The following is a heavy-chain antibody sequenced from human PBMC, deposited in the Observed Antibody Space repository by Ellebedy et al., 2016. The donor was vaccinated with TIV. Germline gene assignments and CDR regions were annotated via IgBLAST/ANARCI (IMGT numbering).Heavy chain of an antibody. CDR3: ARVGSYCSSTSCYGYYYYMDV. J-gene: IGHJ6*03. D-gene: IGHD2-2*01. CDR1: GGSISGYY. CDR2: INHSGST. Sequence: SETLSLTXTVSGGSISGYYWGWIRQPPGKGLEWIGEINHSGSTNYNPSLKSRVTISVDTSKNQFSLKLSSVTAADTAVYYCARVGSYCSSTSCYGYYYYMDVWGKGTTVTVSS. V-gene: IGHV4-34*01.